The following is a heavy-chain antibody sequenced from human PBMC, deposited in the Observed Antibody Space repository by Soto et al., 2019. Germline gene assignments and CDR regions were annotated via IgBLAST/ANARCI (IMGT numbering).Heavy chain of an antibody. Sequence: SETLSLTCTVSGGSISSSSYYWGWIRQPPGKGLEWIGSIYYSGSTNYNPSLKSRVTISVDTSKNQFSLKLSSVTAADTAVYYCARGMWRYYGSGTPGPYLYYFDYWGQGTLVTVSS. V-gene: IGHV4-39*07. CDR3: ARGMWRYYGSGTPGPYLYYFDY. J-gene: IGHJ4*02. CDR1: GGSISSSSYY. CDR2: IYYSGST. D-gene: IGHD3-10*01.